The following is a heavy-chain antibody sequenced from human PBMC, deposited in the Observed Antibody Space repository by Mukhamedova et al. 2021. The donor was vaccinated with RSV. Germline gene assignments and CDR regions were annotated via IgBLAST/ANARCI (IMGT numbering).Heavy chain of an antibody. Sequence: VRQAPGKGLEWVAVISYDGSNKYYADSVKGRFTISRDNSKNTLYLQMNSLRAEDTAVYYCARTKKYRSSWYFGPAEYFQHWGQGTL. J-gene: IGHJ1*01. CDR2: ISYDGSNK. D-gene: IGHD6-13*01. V-gene: IGHV3-30*04. CDR3: ARTKKYRSSWYFGPAEYFQH.